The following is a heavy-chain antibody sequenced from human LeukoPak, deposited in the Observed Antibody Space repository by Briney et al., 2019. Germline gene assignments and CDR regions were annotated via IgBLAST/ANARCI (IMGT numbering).Heavy chain of an antibody. V-gene: IGHV1-8*01. Sequence: ASVKVSCKASGYTFTSYDINWVRQATGQGLEWMGWMNPNSGNTGYAQKFQGRVTMTRNTSISTAYMELSSLRSEDTAVYYCAREGYGTAAAHHYYYYYMDVWGKGTTVTVSS. CDR3: AREGYGTAAAHHYYYYYMDV. CDR2: MNPNSGNT. J-gene: IGHJ6*03. CDR1: GYTFTSYD. D-gene: IGHD6-13*01.